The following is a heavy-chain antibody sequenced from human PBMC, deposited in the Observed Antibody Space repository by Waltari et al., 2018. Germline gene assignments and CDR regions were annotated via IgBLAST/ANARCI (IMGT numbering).Heavy chain of an antibody. J-gene: IGHJ4*02. CDR1: GYTVNAFY. Sequence: QAHLVVSGAEVKKPEESVKVSCRASGYTVNAFYIHWVRQAPGQGPEWLGWINPHSGATRYARQFQGRVTLTADRAIDTAYMELNSLKSDDTAMYYCAREGDYGSYFEFGGQGTLVTVSS. CDR3: AREGDYGSYFEF. CDR2: INPHSGAT. V-gene: IGHV1-2*02. D-gene: IGHD4-17*01.